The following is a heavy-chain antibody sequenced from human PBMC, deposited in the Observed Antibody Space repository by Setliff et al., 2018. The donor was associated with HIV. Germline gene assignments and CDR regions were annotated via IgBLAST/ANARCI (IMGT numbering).Heavy chain of an antibody. J-gene: IGHJ4*02. D-gene: IGHD3-22*01. CDR1: DESFSGYY. Sequence: KTSETLSLTCAVNDESFSGYYWTWIRQPPGKGLEWIGEISHSGSPNYNPSLKSRVTMSRDTSKNQLSLSLSSVTAADTAVYYCARVRFFDRIGYFARPYYFLDSWGQGTLGTVS. CDR3: ARVRFFDRIGYFARPYYFLDS. CDR2: ISHSGSP. V-gene: IGHV4-34*01.